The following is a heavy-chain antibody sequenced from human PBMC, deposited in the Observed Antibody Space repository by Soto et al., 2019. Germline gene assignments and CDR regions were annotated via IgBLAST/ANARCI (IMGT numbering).Heavy chain of an antibody. Sequence: EVQMLASGGDLVQPGGSLRLSCAACGFTFSSFAMSWVRQTPGKGLEWVSGISGSGATRYYADSVKGRFTISRDNSKNMLSLQLNSLRAEDTAVYYCAKHSGYSNTAPDYWGQGTLVTVSS. J-gene: IGHJ4*02. CDR1: GFTFSSFA. CDR3: AKHSGYSNTAPDY. D-gene: IGHD5-12*01. CDR2: ISGSGATR. V-gene: IGHV3-23*01.